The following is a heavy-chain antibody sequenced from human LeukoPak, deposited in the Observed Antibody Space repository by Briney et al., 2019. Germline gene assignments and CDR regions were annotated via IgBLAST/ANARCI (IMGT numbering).Heavy chain of an antibody. CDR3: ASWGPAAYCSNGSCS. D-gene: IGHD2-15*01. CDR2: IKQDGSEK. Sequence: GGSLRLSCAASGFTFSSYGMHWVRQAPGKGLEWVANIKQDGSEKYYVDSVKGRFTISRDNAKNSLYLQMNSLRVEDTAVYYCASWGPAAYCSNGSCSWGQGTLVTVSS. J-gene: IGHJ5*02. CDR1: GFTFSSYG. V-gene: IGHV3-7*01.